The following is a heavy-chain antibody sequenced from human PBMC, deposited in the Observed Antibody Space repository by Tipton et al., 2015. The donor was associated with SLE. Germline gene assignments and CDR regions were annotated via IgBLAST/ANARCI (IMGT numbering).Heavy chain of an antibody. CDR1: GFNFWTSS. V-gene: IGHV3-23*04. J-gene: IGHJ4*02. D-gene: IGHD2-21*01. Sequence: QLVQSGGGLVQPGGSLRLSCAASGFNFWTSSMSWVRQAPGKGLEWVSAISGGIITTDYADSVKGQFTISRDNARNSLYLQMNSLRVDDTAIYYCARDLGGCGDDCSVLWGQGTLVTVSS. CDR2: ISGGIITT. CDR3: ARDLGGCGDDCSVL.